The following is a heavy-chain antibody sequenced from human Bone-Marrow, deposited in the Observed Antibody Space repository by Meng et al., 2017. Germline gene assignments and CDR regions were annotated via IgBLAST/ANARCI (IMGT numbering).Heavy chain of an antibody. Sequence: SVKVSCKASGFTFTSSAMQWVRQARGQRLEWIGWIVVGSGNTNYAQKFQERVTITRDMSTSTAYMELSSLRSEDTAVYYCARDRYCSGGSCYTPYYFDYWGQGTLVTVSS. J-gene: IGHJ4*02. V-gene: IGHV1-58*02. D-gene: IGHD2-15*01. CDR3: ARDRYCSGGSCYTPYYFDY. CDR1: GFTFTSSA. CDR2: IVVGSGNT.